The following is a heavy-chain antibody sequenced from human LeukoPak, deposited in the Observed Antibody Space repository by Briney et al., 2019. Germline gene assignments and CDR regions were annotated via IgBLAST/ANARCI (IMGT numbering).Heavy chain of an antibody. V-gene: IGHV3-30*02. Sequence: GGSLRLSCAASGFTFSSYGMHWVRQAPGKGLEWVAVIWYGGSNKYYADSVKGRFTISRDNSKNTLYLQMNSLRAEDTAVYYCAKDPDIWSQGTLVTVSS. CDR2: IWYGGSNK. CDR1: GFTFSSYG. J-gene: IGHJ4*02. CDR3: AKDPDI. D-gene: IGHD2-15*01.